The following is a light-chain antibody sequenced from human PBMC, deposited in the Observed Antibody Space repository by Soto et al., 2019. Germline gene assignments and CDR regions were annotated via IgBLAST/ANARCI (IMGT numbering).Light chain of an antibody. Sequence: EIVLTQSPDTLSLSPGERATLSCRASQSVRSSYLAWYQQKPGQAPRLLIYGTSSRATGIPDRVIGSGSGTDFTLTITRLEPEDFAVYYCQQYGSSPLTFGGGTKVEIK. V-gene: IGKV3-20*01. J-gene: IGKJ4*01. CDR2: GTS. CDR1: QSVRSSY. CDR3: QQYGSSPLT.